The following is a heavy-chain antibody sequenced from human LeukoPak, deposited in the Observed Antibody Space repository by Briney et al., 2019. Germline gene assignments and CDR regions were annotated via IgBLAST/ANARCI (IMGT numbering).Heavy chain of an antibody. V-gene: IGHV3-11*01. CDR1: GCTFSDSY. J-gene: IGHJ4*02. D-gene: IGHD1-26*01. CDR2: ISSSGSTI. Sequence: AGTLRLSCTASGCTFSDSYLCWIRQAPGKGLEWVSYISSSGSTIYYADSVKGRFNISRDNAKNSLYLQMSSLRAEDTAVYYCARFGSYYESDYWGQGTLVTVSS. CDR3: ARFGSYYESDY.